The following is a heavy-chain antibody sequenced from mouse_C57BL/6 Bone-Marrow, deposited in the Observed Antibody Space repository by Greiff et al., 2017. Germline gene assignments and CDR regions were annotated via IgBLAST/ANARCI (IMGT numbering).Heavy chain of an antibody. CDR3: ARCPYYGSSFFDY. V-gene: IGHV1-82*01. CDR2: IYPGDGDT. CDR1: GYAFSSSW. D-gene: IGHD1-1*01. J-gene: IGHJ2*01. Sequence: QVQLKESGPELVKPGASVKISCKASGYAFSSSWMHWVKQRPGKGLEWIGRIYPGDGDTNYNGKFKGKATLTADKSSSTAYLQLSSLTSEDSAVYSCARCPYYGSSFFDYGGQGTTLTVSS.